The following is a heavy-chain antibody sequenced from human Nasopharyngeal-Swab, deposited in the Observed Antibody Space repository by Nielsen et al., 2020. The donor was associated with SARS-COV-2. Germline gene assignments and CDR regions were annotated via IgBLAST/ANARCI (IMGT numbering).Heavy chain of an antibody. CDR3: ARQGTRCSGGSCYWDAFDI. D-gene: IGHD2-15*01. V-gene: IGHV4-39*01. J-gene: IGHJ3*02. Sequence: PGKGLEWIGSIYYSGSTYYNPSLKRRVTISVDTSKNHFSLKLSSVTAADTAVYYCARQGTRCSGGSCYWDAFDIWGQGTMVTVSS. CDR2: IYYSGST.